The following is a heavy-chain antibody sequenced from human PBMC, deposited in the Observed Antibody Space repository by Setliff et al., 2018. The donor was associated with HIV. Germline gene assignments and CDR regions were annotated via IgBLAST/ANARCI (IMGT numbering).Heavy chain of an antibody. Sequence: SETLSLTCAVYGGSFSGYYWSWLRQPPGKGLEWIGEINSSGSINDNPSLKSRVTVSVDTSKNQFSLKLNSVTAADTAVYYCARHEITMVRGVTIKAGYSFDYWGQGTLVTVSS. D-gene: IGHD3-10*01. CDR1: GGSFSGYY. V-gene: IGHV4-34*01. CDR2: INSSGSI. CDR3: ARHEITMVRGVTIKAGYSFDY. J-gene: IGHJ4*02.